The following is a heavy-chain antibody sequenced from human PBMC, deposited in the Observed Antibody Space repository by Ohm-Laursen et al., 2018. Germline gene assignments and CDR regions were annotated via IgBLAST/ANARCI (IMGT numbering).Heavy chain of an antibody. CDR1: GYTFTGYY. CDR2: INPNSGGT. D-gene: IGHD3-3*01. V-gene: IGHV1-2*02. J-gene: IGHJ6*02. CDR3: ASLHDFWSGYYNHYYYYGMDV. Sequence: EASVKVSCKASGYTFTGYYMHWVRQAPGQGLEWMGWINPNSGGTNYAQKFQGRVTMTRDTSISTAYMELSRLRSDDTAVYYCASLHDFWSGYYNHYYYYGMDVWGQGTTVTVSS.